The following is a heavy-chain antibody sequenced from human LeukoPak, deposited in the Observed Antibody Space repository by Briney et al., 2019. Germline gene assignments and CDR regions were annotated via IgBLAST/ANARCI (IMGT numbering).Heavy chain of an antibody. CDR1: GGSFRGYY. V-gene: IGHV4-34*01. J-gene: IGHJ3*02. CDR2: INHSGST. Sequence: WETLSLTCAVYGGSFRGYYWSWIRQPPGKGLEWIGEINHSGSTNYNPSLKSRVTMSVDTSKNQFSLKLSSVTAADTAVYYCARQRPDAAFDIWGQGTMVTVSS. CDR3: ARQRPDAAFDI.